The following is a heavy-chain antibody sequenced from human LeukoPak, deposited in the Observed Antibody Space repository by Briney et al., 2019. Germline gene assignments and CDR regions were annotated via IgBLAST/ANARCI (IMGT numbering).Heavy chain of an antibody. CDR3: ARAAVVVAATERTPAYYFDY. CDR2: IYHSGST. Sequence: PSETLSLTCTVSGGFISSSSYFWGWIRQPPGKGLEWIGEIYHSGSTNYNPSLKSRVTISVDKSKNQFSLKLSSVTAADTAVYYCARAAVVVAATERTPAYYFDYWGQGTLVTVSS. J-gene: IGHJ4*02. CDR1: GGFISSSSYF. V-gene: IGHV4-39*07. D-gene: IGHD2-15*01.